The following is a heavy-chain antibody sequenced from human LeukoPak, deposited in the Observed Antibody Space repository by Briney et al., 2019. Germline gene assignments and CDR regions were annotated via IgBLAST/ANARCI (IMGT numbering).Heavy chain of an antibody. CDR3: ARDSSLFCNGDNCQWGFDL. CDR1: GFRFSTYW. D-gene: IGHD2-15*01. Sequence: TGGSLRLSCAASGFRFSTYWMSWVRQAPGKGLEWVADIKGDGSKTYYVDSMKGRFTITRDNAKNSLYLEMNSLRVEDSAVYYCARDSSLFCNGDNCQWGFDLWGQGTVVTVSS. J-gene: IGHJ3*01. V-gene: IGHV3-7*01. CDR2: IKGDGSKT.